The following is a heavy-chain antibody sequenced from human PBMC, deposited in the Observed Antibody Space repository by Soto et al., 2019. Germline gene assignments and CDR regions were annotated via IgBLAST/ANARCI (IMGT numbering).Heavy chain of an antibody. CDR1: GGSVSSGNYY. D-gene: IGHD3-22*01. J-gene: IGHJ5*02. Sequence: SETLSLTCTVSGGSVSSGNYYWSWIRQPPGKGLEWIGFIYYTGSTSYNPSLKSRVTISMDTSKNQFSLKLTSVTAADTAVYYCARDRIAENYYDSSVRNWFDPWGQGTLVTVSS. CDR3: ARDRIAENYYDSSVRNWFDP. CDR2: IYYTGST. V-gene: IGHV4-61*01.